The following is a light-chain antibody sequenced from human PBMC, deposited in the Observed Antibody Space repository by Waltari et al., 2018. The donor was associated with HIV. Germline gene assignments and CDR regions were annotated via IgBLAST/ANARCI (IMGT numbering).Light chain of an antibody. Sequence: IVLTQSPVTLSLSPGETAIVSCRASQSVSRSLAWYQHKPGQAPRLLIYDVSNRATGIPARFSGSGSGTDFTLTINRLEPEDFALYYCQQRNNWPPRFTFGPGTRVDIK. V-gene: IGKV3-11*01. CDR3: QQRNNWPPRFT. CDR2: DVS. J-gene: IGKJ3*01. CDR1: QSVSRS.